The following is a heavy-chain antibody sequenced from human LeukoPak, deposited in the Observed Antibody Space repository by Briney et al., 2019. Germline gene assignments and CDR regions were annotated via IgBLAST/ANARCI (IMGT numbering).Heavy chain of an antibody. Sequence: KGGESLKISCKGSGYSFTSYWIGWVRQMPGKGLEWMGIIYPGDSDTKYSPSFQGQVTISADKSISTAYLQWSSLKASDTAMYYCARPGYSSGWPPRWVYWGQGTLVTVSS. V-gene: IGHV5-51*01. CDR3: ARPGYSSGWPPRWVY. J-gene: IGHJ4*02. CDR2: IYPGDSDT. CDR1: GYSFTSYW. D-gene: IGHD6-19*01.